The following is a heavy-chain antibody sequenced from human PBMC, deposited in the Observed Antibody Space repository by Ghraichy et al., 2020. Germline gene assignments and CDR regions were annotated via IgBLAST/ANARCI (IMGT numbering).Heavy chain of an antibody. CDR1: GFTFSSYA. Sequence: GGSLRLSCEASGFTFSSYAMSWVRKTPGKGLEWVSGISGSGDSTYYADSVKGRFTISRDNSKNTLYLQMNSLRAEDTAVYYCAKGIAAGTTTISYFYNGLDVWGHGTTVTVSS. J-gene: IGHJ6*02. CDR3: AKGIAAGTTTISYFYNGLDV. D-gene: IGHD6-13*01. V-gene: IGHV3-23*01. CDR2: ISGSGDST.